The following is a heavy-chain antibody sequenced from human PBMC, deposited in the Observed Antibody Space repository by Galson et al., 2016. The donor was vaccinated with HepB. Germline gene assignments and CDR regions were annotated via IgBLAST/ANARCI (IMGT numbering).Heavy chain of an antibody. V-gene: IGHV4-39*01. CDR3: ARQIVVVVAATRGVDWFDP. J-gene: IGHJ5*02. CDR1: GGSISSSNYY. D-gene: IGHD2-15*01. Sequence: TLSLTCTVSGGSISSSNYYWGWIRQPPGKGLEWIGSIYYSGSTYYNPSLKSRVTMSVDTSKNQFSLKLNSVTAADTAVCYCARQIVVVVAATRGVDWFDPWGQGTLVTVSS. CDR2: IYYSGST.